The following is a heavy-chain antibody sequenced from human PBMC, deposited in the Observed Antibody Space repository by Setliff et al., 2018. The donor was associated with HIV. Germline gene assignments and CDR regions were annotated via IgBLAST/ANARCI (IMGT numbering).Heavy chain of an antibody. CDR1: GFTFYSYA. D-gene: IGHD1-26*01. V-gene: IGHV3-23*01. Sequence: PGGSLRLSCAASGFTFYSYAMSWVRQAPGKGLEWVATMSGSTGDTYYADSVKGRFTISRDNSKNTLSLQMNSLGAEDTAIYYCAREHRNSRYYQYGMDVWGQGTTVTVSS. CDR2: MSGSTGDT. J-gene: IGHJ6*02. CDR3: AREHRNSRYYQYGMDV.